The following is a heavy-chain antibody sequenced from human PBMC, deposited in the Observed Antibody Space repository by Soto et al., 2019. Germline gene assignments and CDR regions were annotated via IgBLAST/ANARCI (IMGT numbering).Heavy chain of an antibody. CDR1: GYTFTSYA. J-gene: IGHJ4*02. Sequence: EASVKVSCKASGYTFTSYAMHWVRQAPGQRLEWMGWINAGNGNTKYSQKLQGRVTITRDTSASTAYMELSSLRSEDTAVYYCARDLMSWGCGGSCRAFDYWGQGTLVTVSS. CDR3: ARDLMSWGCGGSCRAFDY. CDR2: INAGNGNT. V-gene: IGHV1-3*01. D-gene: IGHD2-15*01.